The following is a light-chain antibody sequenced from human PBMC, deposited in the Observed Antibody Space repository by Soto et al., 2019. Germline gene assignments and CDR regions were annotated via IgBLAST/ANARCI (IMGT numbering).Light chain of an antibody. CDR2: DAS. J-gene: IGKJ4*01. CDR3: QQYIRWPLT. V-gene: IGKV3D-15*01. Sequence: EMVVTQSPATLSVSPGERVTLSCRTSQAVSSKLAWYQQKPGQPPSLLIYDASTTATGTPARFSGSGSGTEFTLAVSSLQSEDYALYFCQQYIRWPLTFGGGTKVEIK. CDR1: QAVSSK.